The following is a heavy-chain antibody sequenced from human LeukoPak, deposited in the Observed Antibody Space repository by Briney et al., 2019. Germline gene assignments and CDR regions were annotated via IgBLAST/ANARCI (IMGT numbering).Heavy chain of an antibody. V-gene: IGHV1-2*02. J-gene: IGHJ6*02. Sequence: ASVKVSCKASGYTFTGYYMHWVRQAPGQGLEWMGWINPNSGGTNYAQKFQGRVTMTRDTSISTAYMELSRLRSDDTAVYYCASAPIYYYGSGSYWLAYYYYGMDVWGQGTTVTV. CDR3: ASAPIYYYGSGSYWLAYYYYGMDV. CDR2: INPNSGGT. CDR1: GYTFTGYY. D-gene: IGHD3-10*01.